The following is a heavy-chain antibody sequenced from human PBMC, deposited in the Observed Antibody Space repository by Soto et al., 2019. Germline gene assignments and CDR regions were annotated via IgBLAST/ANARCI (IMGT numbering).Heavy chain of an antibody. J-gene: IGHJ4*02. CDR3: ARTDCSSTSCYDY. V-gene: IGHV4-59*01. D-gene: IGHD2-2*01. CDR2: IYYSGST. CDR1: GGSISSYY. Sequence: QVQLQESGPGRVKPSETLSLTCTVSGGSISSYYWSWIRQPPGKGLEWIGYIYYSGSTNYNPSLKSRVTISVDTSKNQFSLKLSSVTAADTAVYYCARTDCSSTSCYDYWGQGTLVTVSS.